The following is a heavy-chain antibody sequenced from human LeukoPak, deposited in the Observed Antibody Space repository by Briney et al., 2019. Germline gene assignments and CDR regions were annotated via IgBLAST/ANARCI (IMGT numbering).Heavy chain of an antibody. CDR1: GVSISSGGYY. D-gene: IGHD6-13*01. CDR2: IYYSGST. V-gene: IGHV4-31*03. Sequence: SETLSLTCTVSGVSISSGGYYWSWIRQHPGKGLEWIGYIYYSGSTYYNPSLKSRVTISVDTSKNQFSLKLSSVTAADTAVYYCAREKMAAAGYYFDYWGQGTLVTVSS. CDR3: AREKMAAAGYYFDY. J-gene: IGHJ4*02.